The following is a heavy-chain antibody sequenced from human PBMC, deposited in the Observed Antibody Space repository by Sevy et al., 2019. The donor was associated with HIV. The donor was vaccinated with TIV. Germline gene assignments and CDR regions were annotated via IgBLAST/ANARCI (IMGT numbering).Heavy chain of an antibody. V-gene: IGHV1-18*04. J-gene: IGHJ4*02. D-gene: IGHD3-3*01. CDR1: GYTFNNYG. CDR3: ARSVARSGLYPILNDY. Sequence: ASVKVSCMGSGYTFNNYGIRWVRQAPGQGLEYMGWISAFNGDTNFAQKFQGRVTMTTDTSTSTAYMELRSLRSDDTAVYYCARSVARSGLYPILNDYWGQGTLVTVSS. CDR2: ISAFNGDT.